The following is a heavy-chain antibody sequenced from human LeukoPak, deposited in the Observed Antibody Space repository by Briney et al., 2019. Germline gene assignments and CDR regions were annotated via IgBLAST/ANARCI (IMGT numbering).Heavy chain of an antibody. CDR3: ARAPSEIGGYYPEYFRH. V-gene: IGHV3-74*01. Sequence: TGGSLRLSCAASEFTFSTYWMHWVRHAPGKGLVWVSRIKSDGGTNYADSVKGRFTISRDNAKKTVSLQMNSLRPEDTSVYYCARAPSEIGGYYPEYFRHWGQGTLVTVSS. CDR1: EFTFSTYW. CDR2: IKSDGGT. J-gene: IGHJ1*01. D-gene: IGHD3-22*01.